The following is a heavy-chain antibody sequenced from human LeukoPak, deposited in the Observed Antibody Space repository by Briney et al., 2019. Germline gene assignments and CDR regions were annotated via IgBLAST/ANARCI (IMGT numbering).Heavy chain of an antibody. Sequence: GGSLRLSCAASGFTVSSNDMSWVRQAPGKGLECISVIYSGGSTDYADSVKGRLTISRDNSKNTLYLQMNSLRAEDSAVYYCARVVDHDYGDYYLDYWGQGTLVTVSS. CDR2: IYSGGST. CDR3: ARVVDHDYGDYYLDY. CDR1: GFTVSSND. D-gene: IGHD4-17*01. V-gene: IGHV3-53*01. J-gene: IGHJ4*02.